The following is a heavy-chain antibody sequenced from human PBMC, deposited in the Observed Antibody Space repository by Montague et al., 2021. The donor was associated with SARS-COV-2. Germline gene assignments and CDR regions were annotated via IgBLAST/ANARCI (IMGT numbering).Heavy chain of an antibody. J-gene: IGHJ4*02. CDR1: GDSITYFY. V-gene: IGHV4-4*07. CDR2: ISAGGGA. D-gene: IGHD5-12*01. Sequence: SETLSLTCTVSGDSITYFYWNWIRQPAGNGLEWIGRISAGGGANYNPSLKSRVTISGDTSRNQFSLRLTSVTAADTAMYYCARAVIYGGYAFAYFDFWGRGVLVTVSS. CDR3: ARAVIYGGYAFAYFDF.